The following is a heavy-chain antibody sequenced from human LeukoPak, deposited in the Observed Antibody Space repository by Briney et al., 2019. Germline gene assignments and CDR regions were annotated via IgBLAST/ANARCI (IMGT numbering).Heavy chain of an antibody. J-gene: IGHJ5*02. V-gene: IGHV4-59*12. CDR1: GGSFSGYY. Sequence: PSETLSLTCAVYGGSFSGYYWSWIRQPPGKGLEWIGYIYYSGSTNYNPSLKSRVTISVDTSKNQFSLRLTSVTAADTAVYYCARDSIRVQTGTTPWGRGTLVTVSS. D-gene: IGHD1-1*01. CDR2: IYYSGST. CDR3: ARDSIRVQTGTTP.